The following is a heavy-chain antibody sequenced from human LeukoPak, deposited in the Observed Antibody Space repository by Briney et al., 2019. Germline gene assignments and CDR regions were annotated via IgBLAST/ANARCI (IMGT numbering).Heavy chain of an antibody. J-gene: IGHJ5*02. CDR1: GFTFSSYS. CDR2: ISSSSSYI. V-gene: IGHV3-21*01. D-gene: IGHD4-17*01. CDR3: ARDLTTVTSNWFDP. Sequence: GRSLRLSCAASGFTFSSYSMDWVRQAPGKGLEWVSSISSSSSYIYYADSVKGRFTISRDNAKNSLYLQMNSLRAEDTAVYYCARDLTTVTSNWFDPWGQGTLVTVSS.